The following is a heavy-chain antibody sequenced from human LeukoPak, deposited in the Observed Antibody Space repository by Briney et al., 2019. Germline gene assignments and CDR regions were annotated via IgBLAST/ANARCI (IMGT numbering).Heavy chain of an antibody. J-gene: IGHJ4*02. CDR2: INNVASHI. Sequence: GGSLRLSCEASGFSISSSAMNWVRQAPGKGLEWVSSINNVASHIYYAGSVRGRFTISRDNAKNSVYLQMNSLRAEDTAVYYCTRDATYYLRYGYFDYWGQGTLVTVSS. CDR1: GFSISSSA. CDR3: TRDATYYLRYGYFDY. D-gene: IGHD2/OR15-2a*01. V-gene: IGHV3-21*01.